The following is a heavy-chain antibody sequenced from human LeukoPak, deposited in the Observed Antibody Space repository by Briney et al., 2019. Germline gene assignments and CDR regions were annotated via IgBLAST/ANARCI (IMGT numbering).Heavy chain of an antibody. CDR3: AKGSYSGSYYSFDY. J-gene: IGHJ4*02. CDR2: ISWNSGSI. Sequence: PGRSLRLSCAASGFTFDDYAMHWVRQPPGKGLEWVSGISWNSGSIGYADSVKGRFTISRDNAKNSLYLQMNSLRAEDTALYYCAKGSYSGSYYSFDYWGQGTLVTVSS. D-gene: IGHD1-26*01. V-gene: IGHV3-9*01. CDR1: GFTFDDYA.